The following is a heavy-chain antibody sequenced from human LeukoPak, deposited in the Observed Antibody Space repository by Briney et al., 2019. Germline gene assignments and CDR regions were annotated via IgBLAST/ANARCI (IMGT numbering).Heavy chain of an antibody. J-gene: IGHJ6*02. V-gene: IGHV7-4-1*02. CDR2: INTNTGNP. CDR3: ARDCSSSWIYYYYYYGMDV. CDR1: GYTFTSYA. D-gene: IGHD6-13*01. Sequence: ASVKVSCKASGYTFTSYAMNWVRQAPGQGLEWMGWINTNTGNPTYAQGFTGRFVFSLDTSVSTAYLQISSLKAEDTAVYYCARDCSSSWIYYYYYYGMDVWGQGTTVTVSS.